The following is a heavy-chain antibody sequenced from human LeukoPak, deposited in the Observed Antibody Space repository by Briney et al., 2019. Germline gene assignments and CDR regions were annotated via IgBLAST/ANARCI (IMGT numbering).Heavy chain of an antibody. Sequence: ASVKVSCKASGGTFSSYAISWVRQAPGQGLEWMGGIIPIFGTANYAQKFQGRVTITTDESTSTAYMELSSLRSEDTAVYYCARDGGAAAAPSYFDYWGQGTLVTVSS. CDR3: ARDGGAAAAPSYFDY. CDR2: IIPIFGTA. D-gene: IGHD6-13*01. J-gene: IGHJ4*02. V-gene: IGHV1-69*05. CDR1: GGTFSSYA.